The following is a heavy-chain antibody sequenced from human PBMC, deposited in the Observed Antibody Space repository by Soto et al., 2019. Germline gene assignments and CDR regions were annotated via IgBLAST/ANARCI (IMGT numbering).Heavy chain of an antibody. CDR3: ARRYSSSSGHFDY. Sequence: GGSLRLSCAASGFTFSSYSMNWVRQAPGKGLEWVSSISSSSSSYIYYADSVKGRFTISRDNAKNSLYLQMNSLRAEDTAVYYCARRYSSSSGHFDYWGQGTLVTVSS. CDR1: GFTFSSYS. CDR2: ISSSSSSYI. D-gene: IGHD6-6*01. J-gene: IGHJ4*02. V-gene: IGHV3-21*01.